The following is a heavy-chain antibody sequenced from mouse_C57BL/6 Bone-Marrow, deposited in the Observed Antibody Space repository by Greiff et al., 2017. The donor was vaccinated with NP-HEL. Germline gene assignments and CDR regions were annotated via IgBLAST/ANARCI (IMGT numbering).Heavy chain of an antibody. V-gene: IGHV1-4*01. CDR3: ARGYYDPLDV. D-gene: IGHD2-4*01. CDR1: GYTFTSYT. CDR2: INPSSGYT. Sequence: VQLVESGAELARPGASVKMSCKASGYTFTSYTMHWVKQRPGQGLEWIGYINPSSGYTKYNQKFKDKATLTADKSSSTAYMQLSSLTSEDSAVYYCARGYYDPLDVWGTGTTVTVSS. J-gene: IGHJ1*03.